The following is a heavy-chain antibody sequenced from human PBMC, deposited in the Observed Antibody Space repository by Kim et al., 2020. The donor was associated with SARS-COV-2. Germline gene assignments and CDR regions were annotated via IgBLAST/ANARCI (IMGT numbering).Heavy chain of an antibody. D-gene: IGHD3-3*01. CDR1: GFTFSDYY. J-gene: IGHJ3*02. Sequence: GGSLRLSCAASGFTFSDYYMSWIRQAPGKGLEWVSYISISSSYTKYADSVKGRFTISRDNAKNSLYLQMNSLRAEDTAVYYCARERLITIFGVVINDAFDTWGQGTMVTVSS. V-gene: IGHV3-11*05. CDR2: ISISSSYT. CDR3: ARERLITIFGVVINDAFDT.